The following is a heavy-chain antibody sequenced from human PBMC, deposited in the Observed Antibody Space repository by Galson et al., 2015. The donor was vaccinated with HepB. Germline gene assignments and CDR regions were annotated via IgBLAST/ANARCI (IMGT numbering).Heavy chain of an antibody. D-gene: IGHD4-17*01. CDR1: GFTFSSYA. Sequence: SLRLSCAASGFTFSSYAMHWVRQAPGKGLEWVAVISYDGSNKYYADSVKGRFTISRDNSKNTLYLQMNSLRAEDTAVYYCASVDYGDHLFDYWGQGTLVTVSS. V-gene: IGHV3-30-3*01. J-gene: IGHJ4*02. CDR2: ISYDGSNK. CDR3: ASVDYGDHLFDY.